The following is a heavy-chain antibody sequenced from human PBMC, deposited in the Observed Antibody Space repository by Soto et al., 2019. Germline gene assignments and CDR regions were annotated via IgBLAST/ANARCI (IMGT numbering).Heavy chain of an antibody. Sequence: GGSLRLSCAASGFTFSSYAMSWVRQAPGKGLEWVSAISGSGGSTYYADSVKGRFTISRDNSKNTLYLQMNSLRAEDTAVYYCAKVGPYSSSSEVSAFDIWGQGTMVTVSS. J-gene: IGHJ3*02. CDR3: AKVGPYSSSSEVSAFDI. V-gene: IGHV3-23*01. CDR1: GFTFSSYA. D-gene: IGHD6-6*01. CDR2: ISGSGGST.